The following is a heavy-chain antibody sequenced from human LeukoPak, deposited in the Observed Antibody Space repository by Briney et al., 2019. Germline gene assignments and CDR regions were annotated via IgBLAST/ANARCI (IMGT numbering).Heavy chain of an antibody. J-gene: IGHJ6*03. V-gene: IGHV1-3*03. D-gene: IGHD2-15*01. CDR2: INAGNDNT. Sequence: ASVKVSCKASGYTFTSYVIHWVRQAPGQRLEWMGWINAGNDNTKYSQEFQDRVTITRDTSASTVYMELSSLRSGDRAVYYCARARYETRIWPKSRYDYYHYMDVWGKGTTVTVSS. CDR3: ARARYETRIWPKSRYDYYHYMDV. CDR1: GYTFTSYV.